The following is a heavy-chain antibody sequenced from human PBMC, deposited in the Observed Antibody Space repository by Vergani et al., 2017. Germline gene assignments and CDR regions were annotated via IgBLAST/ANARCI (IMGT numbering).Heavy chain of an antibody. CDR3: AKDLGTSSGGGWFDP. CDR1: GFTSAGYA. Sequence: EVQLLESGGGLVQPGGSLRLSCAASGFTSAGYAMHWVRQAPGKGLEWVSGISWNSNSIGYADSVKGRFTISRDNAKNSLYLQMNSLRAEDTALYYCAKDLGTSSGGGWFDPWGQGTLVTVSS. D-gene: IGHD6-6*01. CDR2: ISWNSNSI. J-gene: IGHJ5*02. V-gene: IGHV3-9*02.